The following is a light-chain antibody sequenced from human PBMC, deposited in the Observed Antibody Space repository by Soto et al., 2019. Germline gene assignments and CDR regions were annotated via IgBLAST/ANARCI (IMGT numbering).Light chain of an antibody. J-gene: IGKJ4*01. CDR1: QTVRNNY. Sequence: EILLTQSPGTLSLSPGQRATLSCRASQTVRNNYLAWYQQKPGQAPRLLIYDASSRDTGIPDRFSGGGSGTDFTLTISRLEPEDFAVYYCQQFSSYPLTFGGGTKVDIK. CDR2: DAS. CDR3: QQFSSYPLT. V-gene: IGKV3-20*01.